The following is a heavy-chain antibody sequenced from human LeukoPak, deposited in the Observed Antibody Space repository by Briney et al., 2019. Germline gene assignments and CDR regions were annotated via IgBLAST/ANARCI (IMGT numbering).Heavy chain of an antibody. V-gene: IGHV3-11*04. Sequence: GGSLRLSCAASGFTFSDYYMSWIRQAPGKGLEWVPYISSSGSTIYYADSVKGRFTISRDNAKNSLYLQMNRLRADDTAVYYCARELQLERLAFGKEGSAFDYWGQGTLVIVSS. D-gene: IGHD1-1*01. J-gene: IGHJ4*02. CDR2: ISSSGSTI. CDR3: ARELQLERLAFGKEGSAFDY. CDR1: GFTFSDYY.